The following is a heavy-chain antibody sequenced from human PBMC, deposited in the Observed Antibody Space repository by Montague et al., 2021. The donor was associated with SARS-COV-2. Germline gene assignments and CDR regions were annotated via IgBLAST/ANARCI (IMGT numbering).Heavy chain of an antibody. V-gene: IGHV4-4*02. D-gene: IGHD4/OR15-4a*01. J-gene: IGHJ5*02. CDR3: ARDFRGAYNFFDP. CDR2: ILHSGST. CDR1: GDSISGSNW. Sequence: SETLSLTCAVSGDSISGSNWWTWLRQPPGKGLEWIGEILHSGSTNYISSLKSRVTISVDKSKNQFSLKLTSLTAADTAVYYCARDFRGAYNFFDPWGQGALVTVSS.